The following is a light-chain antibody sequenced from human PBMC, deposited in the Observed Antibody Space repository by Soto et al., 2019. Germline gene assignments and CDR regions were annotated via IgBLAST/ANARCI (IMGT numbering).Light chain of an antibody. CDR3: TSYTSNKALV. CDR2: EVT. CDR1: SSDIGSHDY. V-gene: IGLV2-14*01. Sequence: QSAQSHPASVCWSPGHSITISCTGTSSDIGSHDYVSWYQHHPGKAPKLIIYEVTNRPSGVSDRFSGSKSGSTASLTISGLQAEEEADYHCTSYTSNKALVFGTGTKVTVL. J-gene: IGLJ1*01.